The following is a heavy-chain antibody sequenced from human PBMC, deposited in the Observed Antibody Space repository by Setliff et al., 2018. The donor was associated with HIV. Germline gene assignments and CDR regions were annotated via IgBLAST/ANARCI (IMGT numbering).Heavy chain of an antibody. CDR3: ATADFPPLVIWESYRSGAFDI. J-gene: IGHJ3*02. Sequence: NPSETLSLTCAVYGGSFSDYYWSWIRQPPGKRLEWIGYIYYTGSTNYNPSLKSRVTISLDTSKNQFSLNLSSVTAADTAVYYCATADFPPLVIWESYRSGAFDIWGQGTMVTVSS. V-gene: IGHV4-59*01. CDR1: GGSFSDYY. CDR2: IYYTGST. D-gene: IGHD3-16*02.